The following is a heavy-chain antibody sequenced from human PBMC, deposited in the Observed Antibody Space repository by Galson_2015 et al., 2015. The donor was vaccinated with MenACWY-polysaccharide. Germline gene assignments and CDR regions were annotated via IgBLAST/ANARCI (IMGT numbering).Heavy chain of an antibody. CDR2: IYFIGST. D-gene: IGHD2-2*01. CDR1: GGSINSYY. Sequence: ETLSLTCSVSGGSINSYYWGWIRQPPGKGLEWIGYIYFIGSTNYNSTLQSRVTISLDTSKRQFSLKLTSVTAADTAVYYCVRATKPGYCSSSRCPYYFDSWGQGALVTVS. CDR3: VRATKPGYCSSSRCPYYFDS. V-gene: IGHV4-59*08. J-gene: IGHJ4*02.